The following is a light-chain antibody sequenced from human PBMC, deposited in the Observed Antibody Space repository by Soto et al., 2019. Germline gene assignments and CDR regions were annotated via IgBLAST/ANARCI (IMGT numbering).Light chain of an antibody. CDR3: HQYGSSPWT. Sequence: EIMLTQSPGTLSLSPGERATLSCRASQSVYSSYLAWYQQRPGQAPRLLFYDASIRATGIPDRFSGSGSGTAFSLTISRLEPEDFVVYYCHQYGSSPWTFGQVTKVEIK. V-gene: IGKV3-20*01. J-gene: IGKJ1*01. CDR1: QSVYSSY. CDR2: DAS.